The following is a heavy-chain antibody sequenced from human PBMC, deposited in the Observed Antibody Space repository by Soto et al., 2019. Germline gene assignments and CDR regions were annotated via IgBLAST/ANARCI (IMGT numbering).Heavy chain of an antibody. D-gene: IGHD3-10*01. CDR3: ARIVWFGESSSYYYYGMDV. CDR1: GGTFSSYA. CDR2: IIPIFGTA. J-gene: IGHJ6*02. V-gene: IGHV1-69*13. Sequence: ASVKVSCKASGGTFSSYAISWVRQAPGQGLEWMGGIIPIFGTANYAQKFQGRVTVTADESTSTAYMELSSLRSEDTAVYYCARIVWFGESSSYYYYGMDVWGQGTTVTVSS.